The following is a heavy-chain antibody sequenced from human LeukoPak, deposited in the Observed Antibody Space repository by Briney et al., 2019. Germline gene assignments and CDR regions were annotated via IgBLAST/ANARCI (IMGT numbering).Heavy chain of an antibody. CDR2: IYYSGST. D-gene: IGHD4-17*01. J-gene: IGHJ4*02. Sequence: SETLSLTCTVSGGSISSYYWSWIRQPPGKGLEWIGYIYYSGSTNYNPSLKSRVTISVDTSKNQFSLKLSSVTAEDTAVYYCARSLDGDYYYYFDYWGQGTLVTVSS. CDR3: ARSLDGDYYYYFDY. CDR1: GGSISSYY. V-gene: IGHV4-59*12.